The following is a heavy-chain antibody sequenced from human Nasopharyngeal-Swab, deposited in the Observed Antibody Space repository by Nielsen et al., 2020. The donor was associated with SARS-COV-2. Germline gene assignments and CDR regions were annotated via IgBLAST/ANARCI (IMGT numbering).Heavy chain of an antibody. J-gene: IGHJ6*02. CDR1: GFTFSGSA. CDR3: TSLRVVTLKGMDV. Sequence: GGSLRLSCAASGFTFSGSAMHWVRQASGKGLEWVGRIRSKANSYATAYAASVKGRFTISRDDSKNTAYLQMNSLKTEDTAVYYCTSLRVVTLKGMDVWGQGTTVIVSS. CDR2: IRSKANSYAT. D-gene: IGHD2-21*02. V-gene: IGHV3-73*01.